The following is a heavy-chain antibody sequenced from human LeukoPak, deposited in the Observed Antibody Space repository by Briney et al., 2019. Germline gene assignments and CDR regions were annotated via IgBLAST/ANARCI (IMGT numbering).Heavy chain of an antibody. D-gene: IGHD1-26*01. J-gene: IGHJ3*02. CDR3: ARDFGGSYIAFDI. CDR2: INPNSGGT. V-gene: IGHV1-2*02. CDR1: GYTFTGYY. Sequence: ASVKASCKASGYTFTGYYMHWVRQAPGQGLEWMGWINPNSGGTNYAQKFQGRVTMTRDTSINTAYMELSRLRSDDTAVYYCARDFGGSYIAFDIWGQGTMVTVSS.